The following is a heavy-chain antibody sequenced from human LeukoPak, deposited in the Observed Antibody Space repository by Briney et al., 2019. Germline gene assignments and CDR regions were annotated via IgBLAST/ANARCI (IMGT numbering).Heavy chain of an antibody. CDR1: GYTFTGYY. D-gene: IGHD2-15*01. CDR2: INPNTGDT. Sequence: GASVKVSCKASGYTFTGYYLFWVRQAPGQGPEWMGWINPNTGDTRYGQKVQGMVTLTRDTSIRTTYMELSSLRSDDTAVYYCARDERFCNGDNHYPDLGYWGQGTLVTVSS. CDR3: ARDERFCNGDNHYPDLGY. J-gene: IGHJ4*02. V-gene: IGHV1-2*02.